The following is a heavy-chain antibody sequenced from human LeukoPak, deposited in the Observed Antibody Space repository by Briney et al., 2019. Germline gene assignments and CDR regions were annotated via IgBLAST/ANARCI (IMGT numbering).Heavy chain of an antibody. CDR3: ARDYYGSGSYRRNWYFDL. J-gene: IGHJ2*01. CDR2: IKEDGSEN. V-gene: IGHV3-7*01. Sequence: GGSLRLSCTASGFTFSRHWMSWVRQAPGKGLEWVANIKEDGSENFYVDSVKGRFTISRDNAKNSLYLQMNSLRAADTAVYYCARDYYGSGSYRRNWYFDLWGRGTLVTVSS. D-gene: IGHD3-10*01. CDR1: GFTFSRHW.